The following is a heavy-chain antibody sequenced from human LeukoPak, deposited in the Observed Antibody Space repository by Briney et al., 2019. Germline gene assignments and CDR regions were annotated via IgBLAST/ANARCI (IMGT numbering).Heavy chain of an antibody. CDR1: GYAFTSYD. CDR3: ARDGAAAGFDY. J-gene: IGHJ4*02. D-gene: IGHD6-13*01. Sequence: ASVKVSCKASGYAFTSYDINWVRQATGQGLEWMGWMNPNSGNTGYAQKFQGRVTMTRNTSISTAYMELSRLRSDDTAVYYCARDGAAAGFDYWGQGTLVTVSS. CDR2: MNPNSGNT. V-gene: IGHV1-8*01.